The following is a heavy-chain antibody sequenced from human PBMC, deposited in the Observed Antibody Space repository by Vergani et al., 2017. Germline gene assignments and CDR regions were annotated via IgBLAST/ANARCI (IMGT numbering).Heavy chain of an antibody. J-gene: IGHJ4*02. CDR2: INPHSGGT. V-gene: IGHV1-2*02. CDR3: GRDVSHYGGEDYYFDY. CDR1: GYTFTGYY. D-gene: IGHD4-23*01. Sequence: QVQLVQSGAEVKKPGASVKVSCKASGYTFTGYYMHWVRQAPGQGLEWMGWINPHSGGTNYAQKFQGRVTMTRDTSISTAYMEVRRLRSDDTAVYYCGRDVSHYGGEDYYFDYWGQGTLVTVSS.